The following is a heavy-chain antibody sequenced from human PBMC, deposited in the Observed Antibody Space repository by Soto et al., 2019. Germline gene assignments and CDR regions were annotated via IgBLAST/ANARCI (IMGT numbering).Heavy chain of an antibody. CDR1: GGSINNGYYY. CDR3: ARGPSADKVDY. Sequence: QVQLQESGPGLVEPSQTLSLTCTVSGGSINNGYYYWRWIRQPPGKGLEWIGHIYNIGSTYSIPSLKSRLTISIDTSKSQFSLELTSVTAADTAVYYGARGPSADKVDYWGQGTLVTVSS. J-gene: IGHJ4*02. V-gene: IGHV4-30-4*01. CDR2: IYNIGST. D-gene: IGHD3-3*01.